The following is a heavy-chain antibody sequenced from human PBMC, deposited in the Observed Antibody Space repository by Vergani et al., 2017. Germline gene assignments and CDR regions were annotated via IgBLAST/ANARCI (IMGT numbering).Heavy chain of an antibody. CDR2: ISGSGGST. V-gene: IGHV3-23*04. D-gene: IGHD3-9*01. CDR3: AKSDDILTGYSLLGYYYGMDV. J-gene: IGHJ6*02. CDR1: GFPFSSYA. Sequence: EVQLVESGGGLVKPGGPLRLSCAASGFPFSSYAMSWVRQAPGKGLEWVSAISGSGGSTYYADSVKGRFTISRDNSKNTLYLQMNSLRAEDTAVYYCAKSDDILTGYSLLGYYYGMDVWGQGTTVTVSS.